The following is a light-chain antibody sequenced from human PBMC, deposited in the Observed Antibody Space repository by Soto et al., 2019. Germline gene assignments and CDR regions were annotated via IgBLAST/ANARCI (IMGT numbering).Light chain of an antibody. CDR2: SNN. CDR1: TSNIGSYY. CDR3: AVWDDILRSLL. J-gene: IGLJ2*01. Sequence: QLVLTQPPSASGTPGQRVTISCSGSTSNIGSYYVYWYQQLPGTAPKALIFSNNQRPSGVPDRFSGSKSGTSASLTISGLRSEDEAEYYCAVWDDILRSLLFGGGTQLTVL. V-gene: IGLV1-47*02.